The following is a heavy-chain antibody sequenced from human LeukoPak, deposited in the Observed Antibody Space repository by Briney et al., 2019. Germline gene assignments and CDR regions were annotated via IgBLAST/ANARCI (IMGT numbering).Heavy chain of an antibody. V-gene: IGHV4-59*01. CDR1: GYIFSSYS. CDR3: ARDLGPYDSSDAFDI. CDR2: IYYSGST. Sequence: PGGSLRLSCAASGYIFSSYSMNWVRQAPGKGLKWIGYIYYSGSTNYNPSLKSRVTISVDTSKNQFSLKLSSVTAADTAVYYCARDLGPYDSSDAFDIWGQGTMVTVSS. J-gene: IGHJ3*02. D-gene: IGHD3-22*01.